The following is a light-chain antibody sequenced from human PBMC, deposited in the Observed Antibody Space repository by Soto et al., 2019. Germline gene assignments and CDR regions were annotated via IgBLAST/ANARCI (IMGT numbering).Light chain of an antibody. Sequence: DIQMTQSPSTLSASVGDRVTITCRASQSISSWLAWYQQKPGKAHKLLIYDASSLESGVPSRFSGSGSGTEFTLTISSLQPDDFATYYCQQYNSYRYTFGQGTKLEIK. CDR1: QSISSW. V-gene: IGKV1-5*01. CDR3: QQYNSYRYT. CDR2: DAS. J-gene: IGKJ2*01.